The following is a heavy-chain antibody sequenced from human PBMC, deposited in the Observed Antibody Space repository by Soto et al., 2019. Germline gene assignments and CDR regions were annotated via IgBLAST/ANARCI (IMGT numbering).Heavy chain of an antibody. J-gene: IGHJ4*02. CDR2: IYPGDSDT. V-gene: IGHV5-51*01. D-gene: IGHD3-16*01. Sequence: GETLKISGKGSGYRYTSSWIGGVRQMPWKGLEWIGIIYPGDSDTRYSPSFQGQVTISADKSISTAYLQGSSLKASDAAMYYCARLGGDTSDFEYWGQGTLVTVSS. CDR3: ARLGGDTSDFEY. CDR1: GYRYTSSW.